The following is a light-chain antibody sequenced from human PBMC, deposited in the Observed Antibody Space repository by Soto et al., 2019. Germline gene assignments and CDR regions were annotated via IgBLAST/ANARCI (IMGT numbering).Light chain of an antibody. J-gene: IGLJ1*01. V-gene: IGLV2-14*01. CDR3: FSYTPTRHYV. CDR2: GVS. CDR1: SSDVGGGNY. Sequence: QSALTQPASVSGSPGQSITISCTGTSSDVGGGNYVSWYHHPPGKAPKLIIYGVSNRPSGVPNRFSGSKSDNSASLTISGLQADDEDDYYCFSYTPTRHYVFGTGTKVTVL.